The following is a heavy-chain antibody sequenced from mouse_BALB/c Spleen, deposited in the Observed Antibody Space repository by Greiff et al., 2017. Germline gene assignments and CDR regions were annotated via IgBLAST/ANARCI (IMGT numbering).Heavy chain of an antibody. Sequence: EVQRVESGGGLVKPGGSLKLSCAASGFTFSDYYMYWVRQTPEKRLEWVATISDGGSYTYYPDSVKGRFTISRDNAKNNLYLQMSSLKSEDTAMYYCASSSYNAMDYWGQGTSVTVSS. CDR3: ASSSYNAMDY. CDR2: ISDGGSYT. V-gene: IGHV5-4*02. CDR1: GFTFSDYY. J-gene: IGHJ4*01. D-gene: IGHD1-1*01.